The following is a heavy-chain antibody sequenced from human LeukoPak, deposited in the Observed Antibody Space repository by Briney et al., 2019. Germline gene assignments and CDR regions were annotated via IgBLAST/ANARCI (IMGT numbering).Heavy chain of an antibody. CDR1: GGSISSGEYY. Sequence: SQTLSLTCAVSGGSISSGEYYWSWIRQPPGKGLEWIGSIYYSVSTYYNPSLKSRLTISVDTSNSQFSLRLTSVTAADTAVYYCARDKVGATNWLDPWGQGTLVTVSS. J-gene: IGHJ5*02. V-gene: IGHV4-30-4*01. CDR2: IYYSVST. D-gene: IGHD1-26*01. CDR3: ARDKVGATNWLDP.